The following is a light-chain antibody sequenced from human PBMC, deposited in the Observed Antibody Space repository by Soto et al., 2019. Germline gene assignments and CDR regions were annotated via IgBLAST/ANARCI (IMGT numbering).Light chain of an antibody. J-gene: IGLJ1*01. CDR3: SSKRDSSTLFV. CDR2: EVT. CDR1: SSDVGAYNY. Sequence: SVLTQPASVSGSPGQSITISCTGTSSDVGAYNYVSWYQHHPGKVPKLLIYEVTNRPSGVSDRFSGSKSGNTASLTISGLQAEDETDYYCSSKRDSSTLFVFGTGTKVTGL. V-gene: IGLV2-14*01.